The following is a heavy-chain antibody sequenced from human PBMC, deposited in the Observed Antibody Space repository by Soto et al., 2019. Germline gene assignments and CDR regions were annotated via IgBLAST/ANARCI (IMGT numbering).Heavy chain of an antibody. CDR3: ARRVVADIDY. J-gene: IGHJ4*02. D-gene: IGHD2-15*01. CDR1: GFTFSSYG. V-gene: IGHV3-33*01. Sequence: GGSLRLSCAASGFTFSSYGMHWVRQAPGKGLEWVAVIWYDGSNKYYADSVKSRFTISRDNSKNTLSLQMNSLRAEDTAVYYCARRVVADIDYWGQGTLVTVSS. CDR2: IWYDGSNK.